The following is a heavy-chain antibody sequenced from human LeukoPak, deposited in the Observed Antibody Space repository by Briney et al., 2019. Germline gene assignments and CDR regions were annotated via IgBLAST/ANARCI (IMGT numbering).Heavy chain of an antibody. CDR1: GYTLTELS. D-gene: IGHD6-19*01. CDR2: FDPEDGET. V-gene: IGHV1-24*01. J-gene: IGHJ6*02. CDR3: AREAYSSGWYYYYYGMDV. Sequence: ASVKVSCKVSGYTLTELSMHWVRQALGKGLEWMGGFDPEDGETIYAQKFQGRVTMTEDTSTDTAYMELSSLRSEDTAVYYCAREAYSSGWYYYYYGMDVRGQGTTVTVSS.